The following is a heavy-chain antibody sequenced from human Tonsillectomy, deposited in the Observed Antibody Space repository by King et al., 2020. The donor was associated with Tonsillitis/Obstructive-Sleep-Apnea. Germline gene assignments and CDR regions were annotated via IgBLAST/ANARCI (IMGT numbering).Heavy chain of an antibody. V-gene: IGHV3-30*04. CDR1: GFTFSSYA. CDR2: ISYDGSNK. Sequence: VQLVESGGGVVQPGRSLRLSCAASGFTFSSYAMHWVRQAPGKELEWVAVISYDGSNKYYADSVKGRFTISRDNSKNTLYLQMNSLRAEDTAVYYCAREGGYDFWSGPYYFDYWGQGTLVTVSS. D-gene: IGHD3-3*01. J-gene: IGHJ4*02. CDR3: AREGGYDFWSGPYYFDY.